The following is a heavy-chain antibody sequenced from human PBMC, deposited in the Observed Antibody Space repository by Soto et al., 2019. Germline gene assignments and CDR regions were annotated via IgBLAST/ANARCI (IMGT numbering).Heavy chain of an antibody. V-gene: IGHV4-31*03. D-gene: IGHD2-15*01. Sequence: TLSLTCTVSGGSITTGGYYWSWIRQLPGKGLEWIGHRYYSESTYYNPSLKSRVSISLDTSKNQFSLKLSLVTAADTAMYYCARTKCSGGSCYSWSLDYWGQGTPVTVSS. CDR2: RYYSEST. CDR1: GGSITTGGYY. J-gene: IGHJ4*02. CDR3: ARTKCSGGSCYSWSLDY.